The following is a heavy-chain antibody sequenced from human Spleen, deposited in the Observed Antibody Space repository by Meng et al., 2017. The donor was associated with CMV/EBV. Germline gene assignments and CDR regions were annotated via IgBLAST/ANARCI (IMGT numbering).Heavy chain of an antibody. Sequence: GPLRLSCTVSGGSISSYYWSWIRQPPGKGLEWIGYIYYSGSTNYNPSLKSRVTISVDTSKNQFSLKLSSVTAADTAVYYCARESPDFWSGYPPYYYGMDVWGQGTTVTVSS. J-gene: IGHJ6*02. V-gene: IGHV4-59*01. D-gene: IGHD3-3*01. CDR1: GGSISSYY. CDR3: ARESPDFWSGYPPYYYGMDV. CDR2: IYYSGST.